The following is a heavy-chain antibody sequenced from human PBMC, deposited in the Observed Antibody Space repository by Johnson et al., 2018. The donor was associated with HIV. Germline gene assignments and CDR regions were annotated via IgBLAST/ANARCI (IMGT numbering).Heavy chain of an antibody. Sequence: QVQLVESGGGVVQPGRSLKVSCAASGFTFSSYDMHWVRQAPGKGLEWVAVISYDGRDAYYADSVKGRFTSSRDNSKNTLYLQMNSLRPEDSAVYYCATLWFGEVSVYDAFDVWGQGTMVTVSS. J-gene: IGHJ3*01. CDR2: ISYDGRDA. CDR1: GFTFSSYD. D-gene: IGHD3-10*01. V-gene: IGHV3-30*03. CDR3: ATLWFGEVSVYDAFDV.